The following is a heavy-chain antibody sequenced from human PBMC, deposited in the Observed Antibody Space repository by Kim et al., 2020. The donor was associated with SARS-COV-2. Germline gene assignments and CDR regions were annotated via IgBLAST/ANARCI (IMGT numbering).Heavy chain of an antibody. Sequence: TYYADTVQGRFTISRDNSKNTLYLQMNSLRAEDTALYYCAREGFQGGPEYWGRGTLVTVSS. V-gene: IGHV3-66*01. D-gene: IGHD3-16*01. CDR3: AREGFQGGPEY. J-gene: IGHJ4*02. CDR2: T.